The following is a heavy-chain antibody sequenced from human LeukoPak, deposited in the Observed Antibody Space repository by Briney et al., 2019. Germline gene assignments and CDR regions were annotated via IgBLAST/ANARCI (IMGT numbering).Heavy chain of an antibody. D-gene: IGHD5-24*01. CDR1: GDSVSSKSAV. V-gene: IGHV6-1*01. CDR2: TYHRSKWYN. J-gene: IGHJ5*02. CDR3: ARGGDGYNFYNWFDP. Sequence: SQTLSLTCALSGDSVSSKSAVWNWIRQSPSRGLEWLGRTYHRSKWYNEYAVSVKSRITINSDTSKNQFSLQLSSVTPEDTAVYYCARGGDGYNFYNWFDPWGQGTLVTVSS.